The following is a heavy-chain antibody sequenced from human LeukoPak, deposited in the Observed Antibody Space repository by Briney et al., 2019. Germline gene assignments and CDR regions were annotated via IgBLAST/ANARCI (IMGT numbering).Heavy chain of an antibody. CDR3: TARGDTHYYDSSGYHESYFDY. V-gene: IGHV3-15*01. D-gene: IGHD3-22*01. CDR1: GFTFSNTW. CDR2: IKSKTDGGTT. J-gene: IGHJ4*02. Sequence: GGSLRLSCAASGFTFSNTWMSWVRQAPGKGLEWVGRIKSKTDGGTTDYAAPVKGRFTISRDDSKNTLYLQMNSLKTEDTAVYYCTARGDTHYYDSSGYHESYFDYWGQGTLVTVSS.